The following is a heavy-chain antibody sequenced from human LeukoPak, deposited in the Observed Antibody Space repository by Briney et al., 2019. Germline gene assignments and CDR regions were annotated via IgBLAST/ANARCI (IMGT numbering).Heavy chain of an antibody. CDR2: ISYDGSNK. CDR3: AKDLGKCGWCYYYYGMDV. CDR1: GFTFSSYG. Sequence: PGRSLRLSCAASGFTFSSYGMHWVRQAPGKGLEWVAVISYDGSNKYYADSVKGRFTISRDNSKNTLYLQMNSLRAEDTAVYYCAKDLGKCGWCYYYYGMDVWGQGTTVTVSS. J-gene: IGHJ6*02. D-gene: IGHD2-8*02. V-gene: IGHV3-30*18.